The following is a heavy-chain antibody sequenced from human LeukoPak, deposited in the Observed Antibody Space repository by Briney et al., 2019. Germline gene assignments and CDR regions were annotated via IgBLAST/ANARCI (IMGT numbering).Heavy chain of an antibody. CDR3: ARGGYSSGWYFRDY. J-gene: IGHJ4*02. Sequence: HPGGSLRLSCAASGFTFSSYAMHWVRQAPGKGLEWVAVISYDGSNKYYADSVKGRFTISRDNSKNTLYLQMNSLRAEDTAVFYCARGGYSSGWYFRDYWGQGTLVTVSS. CDR2: ISYDGSNK. D-gene: IGHD6-19*01. CDR1: GFTFSSYA. V-gene: IGHV3-30-3*01.